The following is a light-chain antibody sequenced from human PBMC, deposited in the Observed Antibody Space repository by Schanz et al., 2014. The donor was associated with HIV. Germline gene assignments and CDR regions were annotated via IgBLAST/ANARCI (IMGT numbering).Light chain of an antibody. V-gene: IGLV2-14*03. Sequence: QSVLTQPASVSGSPGQSITISCTGTSADIGAYKSVSWYQQHPGKAPKLIIYDVNNRPSGVSNRFTGSKSGNTASLTISGLQAEDEADYYCSSYAGRGDVFGGGTKLTVL. J-gene: IGLJ2*01. CDR2: DVN. CDR1: SADIGAYKS. CDR3: SSYAGRGDV.